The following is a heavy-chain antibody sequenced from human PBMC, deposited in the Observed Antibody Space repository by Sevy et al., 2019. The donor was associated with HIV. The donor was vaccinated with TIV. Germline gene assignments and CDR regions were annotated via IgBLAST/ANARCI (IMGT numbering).Heavy chain of an antibody. CDR2: ISYDGSNK. CDR1: GFTFSSYG. J-gene: IGHJ4*01. Sequence: GGSLRLSCAASGFTFSSYGMHWVRQAPGKGLEWVAVISYDGSNKYYADSVKGRFTISRDNSKNTLYLQMNSLRAEDTAVYYCATEGIAARHGLDYWGHGTLVTVSS. D-gene: IGHD6-6*01. CDR3: ATEGIAARHGLDY. V-gene: IGHV3-30*03.